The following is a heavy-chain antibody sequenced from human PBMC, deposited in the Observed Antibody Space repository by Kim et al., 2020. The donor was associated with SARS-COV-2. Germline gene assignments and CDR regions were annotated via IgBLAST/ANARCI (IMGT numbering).Heavy chain of an antibody. CDR1: GYTFTGYY. J-gene: IGHJ5*02. Sequence: ASVKVSCKASGYTFTGYYMHWVRQAPGQGLEWMGRINPNSGGTNYAQKFQGRVTMTRDTSISTAYMELSRLRSDDTAVYYCARDGSPPFGWSVYYLWWFVPGAREPWSPSPQ. V-gene: IGHV1-2*06. CDR3: ARDGSPPFGWSVYYLWWFVP. D-gene: IGHD3-3*01. CDR2: INPNSGGT.